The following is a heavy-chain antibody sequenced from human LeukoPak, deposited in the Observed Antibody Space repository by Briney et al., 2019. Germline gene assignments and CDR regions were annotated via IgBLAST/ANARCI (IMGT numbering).Heavy chain of an antibody. CDR3: AKDSGIAVAGTLRAFDI. J-gene: IGHJ3*02. CDR2: ISGSGGST. D-gene: IGHD6-19*01. CDR1: GFTFSSYA. V-gene: IGHV3-23*01. Sequence: PGGSLRLSCAASGFTFSSYAMSWVRQAPGKGLEWVSAISGSGGSTYYADSVKGRFTISRDNSKNTLYLQMNSLRAEDTAVYYCAKDSGIAVAGTLRAFDIWGQGTMVTVPS.